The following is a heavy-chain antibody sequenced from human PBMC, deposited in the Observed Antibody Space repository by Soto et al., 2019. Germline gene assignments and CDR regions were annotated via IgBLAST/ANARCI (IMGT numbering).Heavy chain of an antibody. CDR2: IYYSGST. V-gene: IGHV4-59*01. CDR3: AREDYGDYDGDYFDY. J-gene: IGHJ4*02. CDR1: GGSISSYY. Sequence: SETLSLTCTASGGSISSYYWSWIRQPPGKGLEWIGYIYYSGSTNYNPSLKSRVTISVDTSKNQFSLKLSSVTAADTAVYYCAREDYGDYDGDYFDYWGQGTLVTVSS. D-gene: IGHD4-17*01.